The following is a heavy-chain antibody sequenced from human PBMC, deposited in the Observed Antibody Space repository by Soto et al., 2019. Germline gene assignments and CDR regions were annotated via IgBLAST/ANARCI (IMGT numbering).Heavy chain of an antibody. CDR2: IYYGGST. J-gene: IGHJ4*02. V-gene: IGHV4-30-2*01. D-gene: IGHD6-13*01. CDR3: ARGGAAAGVDY. Sequence: SETLSLTCAVSGASISSGGYSWSWIRQPPGRGLEWIGYIYYGGSTNYNPSLKSRVTMSVDRSKNQFSLKLNSVTAADTAVYYCARGGAAAGVDYWGQGTLVTVSS. CDR1: GASISSGGYS.